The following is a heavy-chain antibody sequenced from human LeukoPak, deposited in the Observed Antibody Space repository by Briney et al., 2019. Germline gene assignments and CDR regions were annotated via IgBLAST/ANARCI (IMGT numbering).Heavy chain of an antibody. V-gene: IGHV4-39*07. CDR2: IYYSGST. CDR1: GGSISSSSYY. CDR3: ARDKKPPSETTVVGAFDI. D-gene: IGHD4-17*01. Sequence: PSETLSLTCTVSGGSISSSSYYWGWIRQPPGKGLEGIGSIYYSGSTYYNPSLKSRVTISVDTSKNQFYLKLSSVTAADTAVYYCARDKKPPSETTVVGAFDIWGQGTMVTVSS. J-gene: IGHJ3*02.